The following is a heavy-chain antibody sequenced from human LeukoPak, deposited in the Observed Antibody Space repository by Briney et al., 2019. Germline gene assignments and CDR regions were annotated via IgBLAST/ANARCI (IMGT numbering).Heavy chain of an antibody. Sequence: PGGSLRLSCAASGFTFHDYAMHWVRQAPGKGLEWVSGINWNSGSIGYADSVKGRFTISRDNAKNSLYLQMNSLRAEDTALYYCAKDIGYSIPLNYFDYWGQGTLVTVSS. CDR1: GFTFHDYA. V-gene: IGHV3-9*01. CDR2: INWNSGSI. CDR3: AKDIGYSIPLNYFDY. J-gene: IGHJ4*02. D-gene: IGHD6-13*01.